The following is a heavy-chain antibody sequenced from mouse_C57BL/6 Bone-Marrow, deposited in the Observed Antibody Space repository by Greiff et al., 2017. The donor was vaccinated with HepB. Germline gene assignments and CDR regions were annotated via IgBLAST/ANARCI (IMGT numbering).Heavy chain of an antibody. CDR3: ARAMITTPWYFDV. D-gene: IGHD2-4*01. CDR2: INPNNGGT. CDR1: GYTFTDYY. J-gene: IGHJ1*03. V-gene: IGHV1-26*01. Sequence: EVQLQQSGPELVKPGASVKISCKASGYTFTDYYMNWVKQSHGKSLEWIGDINPNNGGTSYNQKFKGKATLTVDKSSSTAYMELRSLTSEDSAVYYCARAMITTPWYFDVWGTGTTVTVSS.